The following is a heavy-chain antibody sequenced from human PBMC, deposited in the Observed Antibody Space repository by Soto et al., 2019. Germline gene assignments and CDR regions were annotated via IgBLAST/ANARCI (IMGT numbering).Heavy chain of an antibody. CDR3: ARDGTLYDSSAYYYLY. CDR1: GYSFSTYS. CDR2: ITPMFGTP. V-gene: IGHV1-69*13. D-gene: IGHD3-22*01. Sequence: SVKVSCKASGYSFSTYSFSWVRQAPGQGLEWMGWITPMFGTPNYAQKFQGRVTITADESTSTAYMELSSLRSEDTAMYFCARDGTLYDSSAYYYLYWGQGTLVTVSS. J-gene: IGHJ4*02.